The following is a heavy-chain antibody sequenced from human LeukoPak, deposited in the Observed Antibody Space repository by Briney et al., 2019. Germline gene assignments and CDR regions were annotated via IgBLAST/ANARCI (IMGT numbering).Heavy chain of an antibody. J-gene: IGHJ4*02. D-gene: IGHD6-25*01. CDR2: IWYDGSNK. CDR3: ARGEGGGSYFDY. CDR1: GFTFSSYG. V-gene: IGHV3-33*01. Sequence: GGSLRLSCAASGFTFSSYGIHWVRQAPGKGLEWVAVIWYDGSNKYYADSVKGRFTISRDNSKNTLYLQMNSLRAEDTAVYYCARGEGGGSYFDYWGQGTLVTVSS.